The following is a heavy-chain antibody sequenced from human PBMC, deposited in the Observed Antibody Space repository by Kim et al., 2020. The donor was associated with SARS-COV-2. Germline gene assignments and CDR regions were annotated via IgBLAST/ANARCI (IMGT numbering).Heavy chain of an antibody. CDR3: ARDLRGAEAWDI. V-gene: IGHV3-33*01. CDR1: GFTITSYG. D-gene: IGHD3-16*01. J-gene: IGHJ3*02. CDR2: IGYDGEKK. Sequence: GGSLRLSCATTGFTITSYGMHWVRQAPGKGLEWVAMIGYDGEKKNYAESVKGRFTISRDTSQNTVYLQMNGLKVEDTAVYYCARDLRGAEAWDIWGQGTMVTVSS.